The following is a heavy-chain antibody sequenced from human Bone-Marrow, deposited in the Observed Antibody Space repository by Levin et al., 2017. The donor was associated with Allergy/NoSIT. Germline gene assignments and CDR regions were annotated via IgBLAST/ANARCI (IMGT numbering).Heavy chain of an antibody. J-gene: IGHJ6*02. Sequence: SGPTLVKPTQTLTLTCTFSGFSLSTSGVGVGWIRQPPGKALEWLALIYWNDDKRYSPSLKSRLTITKDTSKNQVVLTMTNMDPVDTATYYCAHTALRVPYYYYYYDMDVWGQGTTVTVSS. CDR2: IYWNDDK. CDR1: GFSLSTSGVG. CDR3: AHTALRVPYYYYYYDMDV. V-gene: IGHV2-5*01.